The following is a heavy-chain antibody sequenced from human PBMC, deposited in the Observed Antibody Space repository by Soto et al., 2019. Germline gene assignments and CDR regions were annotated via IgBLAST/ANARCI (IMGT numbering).Heavy chain of an antibody. D-gene: IGHD3-10*01. CDR3: ARFYGAGSWFFEY. CDR1: EFSVSSYY. J-gene: IGHJ4*02. CDR2: IYSDGTT. V-gene: IGHV3-53*01. Sequence: EVLLVESGGGLIQPGGSLRLSCAVTEFSVSSYYMSWVRQAPGKGLEWVAVIYSDGTTYHADSVKGRFTISRDNFMNTLYLHMNRLRAADTAVYHCARFYGAGSWFFEYWGQVTLVTVSS.